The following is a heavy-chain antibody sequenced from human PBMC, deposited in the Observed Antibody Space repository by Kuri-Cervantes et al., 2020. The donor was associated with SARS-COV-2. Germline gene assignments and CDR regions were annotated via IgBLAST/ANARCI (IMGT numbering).Heavy chain of an antibody. CDR2: IYTSGST. V-gene: IGHV4-4*07. J-gene: IGHJ5*02. CDR3: GRDTYYDILTGYSPLGFDP. Sequence: SETLSLTCTVSGGSISSYYWSWIRQPTGKGLEWIGRIYTSGSTNYNPSLKSRVTMSVDTSKNQFSLKLSSVTAADTAVYYCGRDTYYDILTGYSPLGFDPWGQGTLVTVSS. CDR1: GGSISSYY. D-gene: IGHD3-9*01.